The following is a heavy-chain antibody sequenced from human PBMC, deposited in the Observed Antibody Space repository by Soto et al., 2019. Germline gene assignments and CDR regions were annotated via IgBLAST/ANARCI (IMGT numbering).Heavy chain of an antibody. CDR1: GASISTRSNY. Sequence: QLQLQESGPGLVKPSETLSLTCTVSGASISTRSNYWAWIRQPPGKGLEWIGSIDYTGGTYYNPSLKSRVTLFLDTSKNQFSLNLNPVTAADTAVYYCAREGPPIRAHNPPEYFQHWGQGTPVTVSS. J-gene: IGHJ1*01. V-gene: IGHV4-39*02. CDR2: IDYTGGT. CDR3: AREGPPIRAHNPPEYFQH.